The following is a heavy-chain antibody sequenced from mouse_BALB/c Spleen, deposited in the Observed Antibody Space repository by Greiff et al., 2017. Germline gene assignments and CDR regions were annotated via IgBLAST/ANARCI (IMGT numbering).Heavy chain of an antibody. J-gene: IGHJ4*01. CDR1: GFSLTGYG. CDR2: IWGDGST. CDR3: ARGTYYGYNYAMDD. V-gene: IGHV2-6-7*01. D-gene: IGHD1-2*01. Sequence: VQRVESGPGLVAPSQSLSITCTVSGFSLTGYGVNWVRQPPGKGLEWLGMIWGDGSTDYNSALKSRLSISKDNSKSQVFLKMNSLQTDDTARYYCARGTYYGYNYAMDDWGQGTSVTVSA.